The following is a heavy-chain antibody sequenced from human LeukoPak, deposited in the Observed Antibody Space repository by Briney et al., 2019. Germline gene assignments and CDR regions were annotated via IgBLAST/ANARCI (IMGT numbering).Heavy chain of an antibody. D-gene: IGHD1-26*01. J-gene: IGHJ5*02. CDR2: VSAYNGHT. CDR1: GYIFNSYG. Sequence: ASVKVSCKASGYIFNSYGISWVRQAPGQGLEWMGWVSAYNGHTNYVQKFQGRVTMTTDTSTSTASMELRSLRSDGTAAYYCVRVIPQKWELPGKWFDPWGQGTLVTVSS. CDR3: VRVIPQKWELPGKWFDP. V-gene: IGHV1-18*01.